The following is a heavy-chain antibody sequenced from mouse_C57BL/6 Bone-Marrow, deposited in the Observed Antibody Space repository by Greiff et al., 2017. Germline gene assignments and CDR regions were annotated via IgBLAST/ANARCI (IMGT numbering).Heavy chain of an antibody. CDR3: ARDDGYYKAMDD. V-gene: IGHV7-1*01. J-gene: IGHJ4*01. CDR2: SRNKANDYTT. CDR1: GFTFSDFY. Sequence: EVQLVESGGGLVQSGRSLRLSCATSGFTFSDFYMEWVRQAPGKGLEWIAASRNKANDYTTEYSASVKGRFIVSRDTSQSILYLQMNALRAEDTAIYYCARDDGYYKAMDDWGQGTSVTVSS. D-gene: IGHD2-3*01.